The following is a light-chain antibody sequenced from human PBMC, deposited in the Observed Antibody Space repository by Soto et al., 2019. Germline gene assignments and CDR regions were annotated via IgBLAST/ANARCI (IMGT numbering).Light chain of an antibody. CDR1: QSISNF. CDR3: QKSYSTPQT. J-gene: IGKJ4*01. V-gene: IGKV1-39*01. CDR2: TTS. Sequence: DIQMPQSPSSLSASVGDSFTISCRASQSISNFLNWYQQKSGKANKLLIHTTSSLQSGVPSRFSASGTGTDFTLTISSLQPEDFATYYCQKSYSTPQTFGGGTKVDIK.